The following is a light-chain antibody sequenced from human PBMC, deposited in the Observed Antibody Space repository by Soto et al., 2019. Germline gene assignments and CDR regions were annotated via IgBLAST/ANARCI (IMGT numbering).Light chain of an antibody. CDR2: KAS. J-gene: IGKJ2*01. CDR3: QQYDSYSYT. V-gene: IGKV1-5*03. Sequence: DIQMTQSPPTLSASVGDRVTITCRASQSISNWLAWYQQKPGKAPKLLIHKASSLESGVPSRFSDSGSGTEFTLTISSLQPDDFATYYCQQYDSYSYTFGQGTKLEIK. CDR1: QSISNW.